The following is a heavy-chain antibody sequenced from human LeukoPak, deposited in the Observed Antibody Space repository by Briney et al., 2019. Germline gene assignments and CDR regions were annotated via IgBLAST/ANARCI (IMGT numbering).Heavy chain of an antibody. CDR2: ISGSGFGT. J-gene: IGHJ4*02. CDR3: AKDKDDYRLFDY. D-gene: IGHD4-11*01. CDR1: GFTFSSYA. V-gene: IGHV3-23*01. Sequence: GGSLRLSCAASGFTFSSYAMSWVRQAPRKGLEWVSVISGSGFGTYYADSVKGRFTISRDNSKNTLYPQMNNLRAEDTAVYYCAKDKDDYRLFDYWGQGTLVTVSS.